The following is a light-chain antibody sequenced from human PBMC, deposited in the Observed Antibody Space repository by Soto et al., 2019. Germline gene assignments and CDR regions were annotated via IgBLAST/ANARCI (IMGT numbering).Light chain of an antibody. J-gene: IGKJ1*01. Sequence: IVMTQSPATLSVSPGERVTISCRASQSVTNTLAWYQHKPGQAPRLLISYASRGATGVPARFSGSGSGTDFTLTISSLQSEDFAVYYCLQYDDWHRTFGQGTKVDIK. CDR3: LQYDDWHRT. V-gene: IGKV3-15*01. CDR2: YAS. CDR1: QSVTNT.